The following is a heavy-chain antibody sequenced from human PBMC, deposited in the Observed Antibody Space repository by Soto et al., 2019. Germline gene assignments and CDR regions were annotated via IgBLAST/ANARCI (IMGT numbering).Heavy chain of an antibody. Sequence: GGSLRLSCAASGFTFSSYGMHWVRQAPGKGLEWVAVISYDGSNKYYADSVKGRFTISRDNSKNTLYLQMNSLRAEDTAVYYCAKYGLELRFDYWGQGTLVTVSS. J-gene: IGHJ4*02. CDR3: AKYGLELRFDY. CDR2: ISYDGSNK. CDR1: GFTFSSYG. V-gene: IGHV3-30*18. D-gene: IGHD1-7*01.